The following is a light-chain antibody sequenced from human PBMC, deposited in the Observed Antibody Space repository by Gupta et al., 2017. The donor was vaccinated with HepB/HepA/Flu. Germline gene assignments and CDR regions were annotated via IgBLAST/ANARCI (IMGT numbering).Light chain of an antibody. V-gene: IGKV1-6*01. Sequence: AIQMTQSPSSLSASVGDRVTITCRASQGIRNDLGWYQQKPGKAPKLVIHAASSLQSGVPSRFSGSGSGTDFTLTISSLQPEDFATYYCRQYDSYPRTFGLGTKVEVK. CDR2: AAS. CDR3: RQYDSYPRT. J-gene: IGKJ1*01. CDR1: QGIRND.